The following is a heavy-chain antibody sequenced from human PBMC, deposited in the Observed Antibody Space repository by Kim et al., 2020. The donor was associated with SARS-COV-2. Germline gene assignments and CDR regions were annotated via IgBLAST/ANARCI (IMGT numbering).Heavy chain of an antibody. V-gene: IGHV4-39*01. CDR1: GGSISSSSYY. CDR3: ARHVPGSSSWPYYYYYYMDV. D-gene: IGHD6-13*01. Sequence: SETLSLTCTVSGGSISSSSYYWGWIRQPPGKGLEWIGSIYYSGSTYYNPSLKSRVTISVDTSKNQFSLKLSSVTAADTAVYYCARHVPGSSSWPYYYYYYMDVWGKGTTVTVSS. CDR2: IYYSGST. J-gene: IGHJ6*03.